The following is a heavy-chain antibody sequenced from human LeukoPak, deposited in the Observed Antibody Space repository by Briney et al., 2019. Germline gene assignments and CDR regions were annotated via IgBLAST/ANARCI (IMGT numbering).Heavy chain of an antibody. V-gene: IGHV3-74*01. J-gene: IGHJ4*02. CDR1: GFTLSSYW. CDR2: INSDGSST. CDR3: ANGGY. Sequence: GGSLRLSCAGSGFTLSSYWMHWVRQAPGKGLVWGSRINSDGSSTSYADSVKGRFTISRDNAKNTLYLQMNSLRAEDTAVYYCANGGYWGQGTLVTVSS.